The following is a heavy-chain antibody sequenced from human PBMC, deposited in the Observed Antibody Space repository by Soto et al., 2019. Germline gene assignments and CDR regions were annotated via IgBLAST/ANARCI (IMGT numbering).Heavy chain of an antibody. D-gene: IGHD6-19*01. CDR3: ARDRGVAPPVAGNTHYYYDMDV. J-gene: IGHJ6*03. Sequence: QDQLVQLGVEVKKPGASVKVSCKASGYSFTNYGITWVRQAPGQGFERMGWISAYNGNTNYAQKFQGRVTMTTDASTSTAYLELRSLRSDDTAVYYCARDRGVAPPVAGNTHYYYDMDVWGKGTTVTVSS. CDR1: GYSFTNYG. V-gene: IGHV1-18*01. CDR2: ISAYNGNT.